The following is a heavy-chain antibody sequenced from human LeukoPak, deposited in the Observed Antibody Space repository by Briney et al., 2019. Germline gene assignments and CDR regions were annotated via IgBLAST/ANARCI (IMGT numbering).Heavy chain of an antibody. CDR1: GFTFINYA. V-gene: IGHV3-23*01. J-gene: IGHJ4*02. D-gene: IGHD4-11*01. Sequence: GGSLRLSCSASGFTFINYAMSWVRQAPGKGLEWVSVISGTGVTTYYADSVNGRFTISRDSSKDTLLLLMNSLRVEDTATYYCANADPYSNYPPDYWGQGTLVTVSS. CDR3: ANADPYSNYPPDY. CDR2: ISGTGVTT.